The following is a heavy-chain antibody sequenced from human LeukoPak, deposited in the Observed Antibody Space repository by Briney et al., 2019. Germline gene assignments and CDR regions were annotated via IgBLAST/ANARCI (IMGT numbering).Heavy chain of an antibody. CDR2: ISGSGDNT. J-gene: IGHJ4*02. CDR3: AKRSGYTTGWFFDF. D-gene: IGHD5-18*01. Sequence: PGGSLRLSCAASGFSFISYAMSWVRQAQGKGLEWVSSISGSGDNTYYAESVKGRFTISRDNSKNTLFLQMNSLRAEDTAVFYCAKRSGYTTGWFFDFWGQGTLVTVSS. CDR1: GFSFISYA. V-gene: IGHV3-23*01.